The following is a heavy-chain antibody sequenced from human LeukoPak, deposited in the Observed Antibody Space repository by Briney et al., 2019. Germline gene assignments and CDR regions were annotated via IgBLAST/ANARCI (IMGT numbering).Heavy chain of an antibody. D-gene: IGHD6-19*01. CDR1: GGSFTSEH. Sequence: PSETLSLTCTVSGGSFTSEHWNWVRQTAGKGLEWIGRVDSRGNANYNPSLRSRVALSADTSKNQFFLRLNSVTAADTAVYYCARDANSGWYSDWFFDLWGRGTLVTVSS. CDR2: VDSRGNA. CDR3: ARDANSGWYSDWFFDL. V-gene: IGHV4-4*07. J-gene: IGHJ2*01.